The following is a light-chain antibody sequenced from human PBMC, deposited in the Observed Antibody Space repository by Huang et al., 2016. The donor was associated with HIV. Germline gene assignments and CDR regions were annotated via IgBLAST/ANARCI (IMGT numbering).Light chain of an antibody. Sequence: EIVLTQSPGTLFLSPGERATLSCRASQSISSSSLAWYLQKPGQAPTLLIRGASTMATDIPDRFSGSGSVTDFTLTISRLEPEDFAVYYCHQYGSPPFTFGPGTKVDIK. CDR1: QSISSSS. J-gene: IGKJ3*01. CDR3: HQYGSPPFT. CDR2: GAS. V-gene: IGKV3-20*01.